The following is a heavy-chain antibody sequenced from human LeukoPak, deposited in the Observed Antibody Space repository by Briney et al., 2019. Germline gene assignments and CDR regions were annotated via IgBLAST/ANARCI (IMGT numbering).Heavy chain of an antibody. D-gene: IGHD3/OR15-3a*01. CDR2: ISSSSSYI. J-gene: IGHJ3*02. Sequence: PGGSLRLSCAASGFTFSSYAMSWVRQAPGKGLEWVSSISSSSSYIYYADSVKGRFTISRDNAKNSLYLQMNSLRAEDTAVYYCARGTVGLVIFAFDIWGQGTMVTVSS. CDR1: GFTFSSYA. CDR3: ARGTVGLVIFAFDI. V-gene: IGHV3-21*01.